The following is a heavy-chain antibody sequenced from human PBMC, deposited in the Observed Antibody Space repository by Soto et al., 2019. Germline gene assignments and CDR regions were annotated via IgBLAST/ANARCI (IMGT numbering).Heavy chain of an antibody. V-gene: IGHV3-30*18. J-gene: IGHJ6*02. CDR3: AKDGVVVVAATRHYYYGMDV. CDR2: ISYDGSNK. CDR1: GFTFSSYG. Sequence: GGSLRLSCAASGFTFSSYGMHWVRQAPGKGLEWVAVISYDGSNKYYADSVKGRFTISRDNSKNTLYLQMNSLRAEDTAVYYFAKDGVVVVAATRHYYYGMDVWGQGTTVTVSS. D-gene: IGHD2-15*01.